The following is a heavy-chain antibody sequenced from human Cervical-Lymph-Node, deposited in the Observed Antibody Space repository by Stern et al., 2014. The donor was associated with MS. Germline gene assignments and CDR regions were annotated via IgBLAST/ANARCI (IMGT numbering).Heavy chain of an antibody. CDR3: ARLHYDTSGSGGD. CDR2: INTGNCNT. V-gene: IGHV1-3*04. J-gene: IGHJ4*02. D-gene: IGHD3-22*01. CDR1: GYTFTSYA. Sequence: QVQLVQSGAEVKKPGAAVKVSCKASGYTFTSYAMHWVRQAPGQRLEWLGYINTGNCNTKYSQNFQGRLNIPRDTSASTSYMELSSLKSVDPAIYYCARLHYDTSGSGGDWGQGTLVTVSS.